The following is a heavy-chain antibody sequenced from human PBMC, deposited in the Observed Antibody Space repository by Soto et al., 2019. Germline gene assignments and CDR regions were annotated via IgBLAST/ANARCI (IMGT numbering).Heavy chain of an antibody. CDR3: ARDWELGY. Sequence: QVLLVQSGAEVKKTGASVKVSCKASGFPFTTYYMHWVRQAPGQGLEWMGVINPSGDATTYAQSFQGRGTMTKDTAAGTVYMELSSLRSEDTAVYYCARDWELGYWGQGTLVTVSS. CDR1: GFPFTTYY. CDR2: INPSGDAT. D-gene: IGHD1-26*01. V-gene: IGHV1-46*03. J-gene: IGHJ4*02.